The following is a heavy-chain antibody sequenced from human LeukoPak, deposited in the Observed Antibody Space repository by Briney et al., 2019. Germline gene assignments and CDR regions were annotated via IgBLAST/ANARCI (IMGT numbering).Heavy chain of an antibody. D-gene: IGHD6-19*01. Sequence: SETLSLTCTVSGGSISNYYWTWIRQPPGKELEWIGYVYYGGSTNCNPSLKSRVTISVDTSKNQFSLELSSVTAADTAVYYCARVRTSEAGFDYWGQGTLVTVSS. CDR2: VYYGGST. J-gene: IGHJ4*02. V-gene: IGHV4-59*01. CDR1: GGSISNYY. CDR3: ARVRTSEAGFDY.